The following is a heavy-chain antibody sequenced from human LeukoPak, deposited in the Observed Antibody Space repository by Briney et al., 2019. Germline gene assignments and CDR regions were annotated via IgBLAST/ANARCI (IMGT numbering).Heavy chain of an antibody. V-gene: IGHV3-48*03. J-gene: IGHJ4*02. CDR1: GFTFSSYE. D-gene: IGHD3-22*01. CDR2: ISGSGSTI. CDR3: ARETYYDSSGSPAPFDY. Sequence: GGSLRLSCAASGFTFSSYEMNWVRQAPGKGLEWVSYISGSGSTIYYADSVKGRFTISRDNAKNSLYLQMNSLRAEDTAVYYCARETYYDSSGSPAPFDYWGQGTLVTVSS.